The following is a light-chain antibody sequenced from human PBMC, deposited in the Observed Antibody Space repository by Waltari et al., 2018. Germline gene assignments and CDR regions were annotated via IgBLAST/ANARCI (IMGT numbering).Light chain of an antibody. V-gene: IGLV1-47*01. CDR1: SAHIGANF. CDR2: NND. J-gene: IGLJ2*01. Sequence: QSVLTQPPSASGTPGQTVTISCSGTSAHIGANFFFWYQQLPGTAPPLIIYNNDRRPSGVPDRFSGSKSGTSGSLVISGIRAEDEADYICASWDDSMSVAFGGGTKLTVL. CDR3: ASWDDSMSVA.